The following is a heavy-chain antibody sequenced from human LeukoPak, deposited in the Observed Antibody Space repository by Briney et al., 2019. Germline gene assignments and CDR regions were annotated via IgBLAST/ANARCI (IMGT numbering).Heavy chain of an antibody. D-gene: IGHD6-19*01. CDR2: IYHSGST. CDR3: AKLSGGATFDI. CDR1: GGSISSGGYS. Sequence: SETLSLTCAVSGGSISSGGYSWSWIRQPPGKGLEWIGYIYHSGSTYYNPSLKSRVTISVDRSKNQFSLKLSSVTAAGTAVYYCAKLSGGATFDIWGQGTMVTVSS. J-gene: IGHJ3*02. V-gene: IGHV4-30-2*01.